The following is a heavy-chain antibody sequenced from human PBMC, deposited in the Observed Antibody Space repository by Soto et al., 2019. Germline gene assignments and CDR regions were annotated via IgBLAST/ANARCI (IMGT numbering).Heavy chain of an antibody. CDR3: ARESTARDAFEI. V-gene: IGHV4-59*11. CDR1: GDSLSTHY. D-gene: IGHD4-17*01. CDR2: VYYTGST. J-gene: IGHJ3*02. Sequence: QVQLQESGPGLVKSSETLSLTCTVSGDSLSTHYWSWIRQPPGKGLEWIGYVYYTGSTNYNTSLRRRVTISVDTSRIQFSRRLGSVTAADTALYYCARESTARDAFEIWGQGTMVTVSS.